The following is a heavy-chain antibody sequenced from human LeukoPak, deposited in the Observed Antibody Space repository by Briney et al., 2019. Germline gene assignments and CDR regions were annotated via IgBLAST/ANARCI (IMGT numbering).Heavy chain of an antibody. CDR2: IRSKAYGGTT. CDR1: GFTFGDYA. J-gene: IGHJ4*02. CDR3: TTLYCSSTSCSV. V-gene: IGHV3-49*04. D-gene: IGHD2-2*01. Sequence: PGGSLRLSCTVSGFTFGDYAMSWVRQAPGKGLEWVGFIRSKAYGGTTEYAASVKGRFTISRDDSKSIAYLQMNSLKTEDTAVYYCTTLYCSSTSCSVWGQGTLVTVSS.